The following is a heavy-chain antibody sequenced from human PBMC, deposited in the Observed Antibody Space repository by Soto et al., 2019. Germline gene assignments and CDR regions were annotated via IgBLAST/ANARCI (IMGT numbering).Heavy chain of an antibody. CDR1: GYTFTSYG. J-gene: IGHJ6*02. V-gene: IGHV1-18*01. CDR2: ISAYNGNT. CDR3: ARDPPHSSSWYWVSYYYGMDV. D-gene: IGHD6-13*01. Sequence: ASVKVSCKASGYTFTSYGISWVRQAPGQGLEWMGWISAYNGNTNYAQKLQGRVTMTTDTSTSTAYMELRSLRSDDTAVYYCARDPPHSSSWYWVSYYYGMDVWGQGTTVTV.